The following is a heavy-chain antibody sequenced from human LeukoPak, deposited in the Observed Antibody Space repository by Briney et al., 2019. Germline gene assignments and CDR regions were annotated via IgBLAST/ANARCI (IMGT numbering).Heavy chain of an antibody. D-gene: IGHD3-22*01. CDR2: IYSGGST. CDR1: GFTAGRNT. V-gene: IGHV3-66*01. J-gene: IGHJ4*02. Sequence: GGSLTLSCAASGFTAGRNTISWVRQAPGKGLEWFSIIYSGGSTSYADSVKGRFTISRDNSKNTLYLQMDSLRTEDTAVYFCARGGSYFDISGYHFYWPQGTLVSVSS. CDR3: ARGGSYFDISGYHFY.